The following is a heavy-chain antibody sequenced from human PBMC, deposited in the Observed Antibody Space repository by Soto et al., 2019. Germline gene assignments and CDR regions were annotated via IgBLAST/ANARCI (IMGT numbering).Heavy chain of an antibody. V-gene: IGHV4-31*03. J-gene: IGHJ3*02. D-gene: IGHD3-10*01. CDR3: ARGSPAFYYGSGSLPAFDI. CDR2: IYYSGGT. Sequence: QVQLQESGPGLVKPSQTLSLTCTVSGGSISSGGYYWSWIRQHPGKGLEWIGYIYYSGGTYYNPSLKSRVTISVDTSKNQFSLKLSSVTAADTAVYYCARGSPAFYYGSGSLPAFDIWGQGTMVTVSS. CDR1: GGSISSGGYY.